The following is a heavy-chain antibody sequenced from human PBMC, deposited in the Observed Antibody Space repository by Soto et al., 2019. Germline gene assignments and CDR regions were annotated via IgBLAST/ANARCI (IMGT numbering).Heavy chain of an antibody. Sequence: GESLKISCKGSGYSFTSYWIGCVRQMPGKGLEWMVIIYPGDSDTRYSPSFQGQVTISADKSISTAYLQWSSLKASHTAMYYCARHGYSYGFYYYYGMDVWGQGTTVTVSS. CDR1: GYSFTSYW. V-gene: IGHV5-51*01. D-gene: IGHD5-18*01. CDR3: ARHGYSYGFYYYYGMDV. J-gene: IGHJ6*02. CDR2: IYPGDSDT.